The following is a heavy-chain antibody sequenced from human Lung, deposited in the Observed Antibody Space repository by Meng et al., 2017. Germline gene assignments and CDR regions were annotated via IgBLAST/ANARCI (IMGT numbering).Heavy chain of an antibody. CDR3: TNDRLNH. J-gene: IGHJ1*01. CDR1: GFTFTDNW. D-gene: IGHD1-1*01. CDR2: INRDGTKP. Sequence: QLWESGGGLFPPGGYRGLSCAASGFTFTDNWMHWVRQGPGKGLVWVSRINRDGTKPTYADSVKGRFTISRDNAKNTLYLQMNNLRAEDTAFYYCTNDRLNHWGQGALVTVSS. V-gene: IGHV3-74*01.